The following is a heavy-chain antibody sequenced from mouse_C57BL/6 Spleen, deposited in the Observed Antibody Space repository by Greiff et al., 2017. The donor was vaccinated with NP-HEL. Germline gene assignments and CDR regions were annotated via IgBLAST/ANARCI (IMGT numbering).Heavy chain of an antibody. Sequence: QVQLQQSGPELVKPGASVKISCKASGYAFSSSWMNWVKQRPGKGLEWIGRIYPGDGDTNYNGKFKGKATLTADKSSSTAYMQLSSLTSEDSAVYFCAIYSNYVGFAYWGQGTLVTVSA. CDR3: AIYSNYVGFAY. J-gene: IGHJ3*01. D-gene: IGHD2-5*01. CDR1: GYAFSSSW. V-gene: IGHV1-82*01. CDR2: IYPGDGDT.